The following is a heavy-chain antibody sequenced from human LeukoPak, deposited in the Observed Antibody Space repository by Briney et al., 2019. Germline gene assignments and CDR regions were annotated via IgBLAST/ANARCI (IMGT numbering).Heavy chain of an antibody. V-gene: IGHV3-23*01. CDR3: AKVPLPVDSHYGAFDI. CDR2: ISGSGGST. CDR1: GFTFSSYA. D-gene: IGHD4-17*01. Sequence: PGGSLRLSCAASGFTFSSYAMSWVRQAPGKGLEWVSAISGSGGSTYYAGSVKGRFTISRDNSKNTLYLQMNSLRAEDTAVYYCAKVPLPVDSHYGAFDIWGQGTMVTVSS. J-gene: IGHJ3*02.